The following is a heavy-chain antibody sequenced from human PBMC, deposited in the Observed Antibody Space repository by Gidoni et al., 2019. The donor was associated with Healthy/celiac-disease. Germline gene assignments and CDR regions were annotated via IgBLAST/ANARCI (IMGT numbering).Heavy chain of an antibody. D-gene: IGHD3-3*01. V-gene: IGHV4-39*01. CDR2: IYYSGST. CDR1: GGSISSSSYY. J-gene: IGHJ4*02. Sequence: QLQLQESGPGLVKPSETLSLTCTVSGGSISSSSYYWGWIRQPPGKGLEWIGSIYYSGSTYYNPSLKSRVTISVDTSKNQFSLKLSSVTAADTAVYYCAGGASITIFGVVIPKDWSYWGQGTLVTVSS. CDR3: AGGASITIFGVVIPKDWSY.